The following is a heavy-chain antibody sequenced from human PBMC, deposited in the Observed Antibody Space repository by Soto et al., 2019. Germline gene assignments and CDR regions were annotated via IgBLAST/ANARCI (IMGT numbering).Heavy chain of an antibody. CDR1: GYTFTSYG. J-gene: IGHJ4*02. D-gene: IGHD3-10*01. V-gene: IGHV1-18*01. CDR3: DRDSITMVRGVMGY. CDR2: ISAYNGNT. Sequence: QVQLVKSGAEVKKPGASVKVSCKASGYTFTSYGISWVRQSPVQGLEWMGWISAYNGNTNDAQKLQSRVTMTTDTSTSIAYMELRSRRSDEKAVYYCDRDSITMVRGVMGYWGKGTLVTVS.